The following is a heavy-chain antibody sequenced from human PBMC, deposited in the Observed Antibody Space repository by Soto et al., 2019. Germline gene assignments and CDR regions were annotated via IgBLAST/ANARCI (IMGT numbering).Heavy chain of an antibody. CDR2: ISSSSSYT. D-gene: IGHD2-2*02. V-gene: IGHV3-11*06. J-gene: IGHJ2*01. Sequence: QVQLVESGGGLVKPGGSLRLSCAASGFTFSDYYMSWIRQAPGKGLEWVSYISSSSSYTNYADSVKGRFTISRANAKNSLYLQMHRLRAEGTAVYYCARGGDIVVVPAAILYQRDWYFDLWGRGTMVTVSS. CDR1: GFTFSDYY. CDR3: ARGGDIVVVPAAILYQRDWYFDL.